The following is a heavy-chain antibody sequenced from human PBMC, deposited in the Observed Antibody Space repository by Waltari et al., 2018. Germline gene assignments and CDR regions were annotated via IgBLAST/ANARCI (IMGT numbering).Heavy chain of an antibody. J-gene: IGHJ4*02. CDR2: SSGSGDIT. CDR3: VTSHGGQVYACDC. CDR1: GFTVSSSG. Sequence: EVQLLESGGDLVPSGVSLRLSCAASGFTVSSSGMSWVRQAAGKGSEWVSGSSGSGDITTYADSVKGGVTIYRDNSKNTLDRQMNSPRAGDTALYYCVTSHGGQVYACDCWGQGTLVTVSS. D-gene: IGHD2-15*01. V-gene: IGHV3-23*01.